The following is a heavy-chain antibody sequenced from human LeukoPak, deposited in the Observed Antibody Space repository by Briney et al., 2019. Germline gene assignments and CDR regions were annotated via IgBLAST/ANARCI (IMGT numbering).Heavy chain of an antibody. Sequence: PSETLSLTCTVSGGSISSSSYSWGWIRQPPGKGLEWIGSMYYSGSTYYNPSLKSRVTISVGTSKNHFSLKLSSVTAADTAVYYCARYYYGSGTLAGYYYYMDVWGKGTTVTVSS. J-gene: IGHJ6*03. CDR2: MYYSGST. D-gene: IGHD3-10*01. CDR3: ARYYYGSGTLAGYYYYMDV. CDR1: GGSISSSSYS. V-gene: IGHV4-39*02.